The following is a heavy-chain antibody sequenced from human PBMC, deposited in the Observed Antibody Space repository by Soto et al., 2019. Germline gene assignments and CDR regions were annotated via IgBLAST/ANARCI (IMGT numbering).Heavy chain of an antibody. CDR2: IIPIFGTA. V-gene: IGHV1-69*01. CDR3: ARDSGGSYTVPHWFDP. D-gene: IGHD1-26*01. J-gene: IGHJ5*02. CDR1: GGTFSSYA. Sequence: QVQLVQSGAEVKKPGSSVQVSCKASGGTFSSYAISWVRQAPGQGLEWMGGIIPIFGTANYAQKFQGRVTITAYESTSTAYMELSSLRSEDTAVYYCARDSGGSYTVPHWFDPWGQGPLVTVSS.